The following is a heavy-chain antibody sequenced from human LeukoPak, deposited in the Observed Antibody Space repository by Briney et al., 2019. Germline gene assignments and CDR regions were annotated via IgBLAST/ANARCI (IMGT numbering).Heavy chain of an antibody. J-gene: IGHJ4*02. CDR3: ARLYSSGWRYFDY. D-gene: IGHD6-19*01. V-gene: IGHV3-21*01. Sequence: GGSLRLSCAASGFTFTNAWMHWVRQAPGKGLEWVSSISSSSSYIYYADSVKGRFTISRDNAKNSLYLQMNSLRAEDTAVYYCARLYSSGWRYFDYWGQGTLVTVSS. CDR1: GFTFTNAW. CDR2: ISSSSSYI.